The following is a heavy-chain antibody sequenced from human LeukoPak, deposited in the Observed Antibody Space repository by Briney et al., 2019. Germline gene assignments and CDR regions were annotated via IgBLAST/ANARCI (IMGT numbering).Heavy chain of an antibody. J-gene: IGHJ4*02. V-gene: IGHV4-34*01. Sequence: PSETLSLTCAVYGGSFSGYYWSWIRQPPGKGLEWIGEINHSGSTNYNPSLKSRVTISVDTSKNQFSLKLSSVTAADTAVYYCARLSPHNDYWGQGTLVTVSS. CDR1: GGSFSGYY. CDR2: INHSGST. CDR3: ARLSPHNDY.